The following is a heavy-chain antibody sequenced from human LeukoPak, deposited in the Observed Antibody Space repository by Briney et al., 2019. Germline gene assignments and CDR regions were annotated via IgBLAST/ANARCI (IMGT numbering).Heavy chain of an antibody. D-gene: IGHD3-10*01. Sequence: ASVKVSCRASGYTFTGYYMHWVRQAPGQGLEWMGWINPNSGGTNYAQEFQGRVTMTRDTSISTAYMELSRLRSDDTAVYYCARFIGSGSYYNLDYWGQGTLVTVSS. V-gene: IGHV1-2*02. J-gene: IGHJ4*02. CDR1: GYTFTGYY. CDR2: INPNSGGT. CDR3: ARFIGSGSYYNLDY.